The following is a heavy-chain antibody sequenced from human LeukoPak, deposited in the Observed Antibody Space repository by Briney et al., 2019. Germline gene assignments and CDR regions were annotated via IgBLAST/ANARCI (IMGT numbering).Heavy chain of an antibody. J-gene: IGHJ4*02. D-gene: IGHD2-2*02. CDR2: ISGSGGYT. CDR3: AKGYCSSTSCYKGGFDY. V-gene: IGHV3-23*01. Sequence: PGGSLRLSCAASGFTFTSYAMSWVRQAPGKGLEWVSGISGSGGYTYYADSVKGRFTISRDNSKNTLYLQMNSLTAEDTAEYYCAKGYCSSTSCYKGGFDYWGQGTLVTVSS. CDR1: GFTFTSYA.